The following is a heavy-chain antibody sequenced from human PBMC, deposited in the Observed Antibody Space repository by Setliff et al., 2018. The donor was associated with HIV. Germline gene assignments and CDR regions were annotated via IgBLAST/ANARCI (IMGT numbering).Heavy chain of an antibody. V-gene: IGHV1-69*13. D-gene: IGHD3-10*01. J-gene: IGHJ5*02. CDR1: GDNFNNVA. CDR3: TNRGGSGTNVGNWFDP. CDR2: ILPIFGST. Sequence: SVKVSCKASGDNFNNVALNWVRQAPGQGLEWMGGILPIFGSTDYAQKFQGRLTITAVQSQNTVYMELSSLRSDDTAVYYCTNRGGSGTNVGNWFDPWGQGTRGTV.